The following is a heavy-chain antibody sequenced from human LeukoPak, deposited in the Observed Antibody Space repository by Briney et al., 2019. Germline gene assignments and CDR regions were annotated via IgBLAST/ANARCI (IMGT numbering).Heavy chain of an antibody. CDR3: ARDLGYSSSWHCLGFCNWFGP. Sequence: ASVKVSCKASGYTFTSYYMHWVRQAPGQGLEWMGIINPSGGSTSYAQKFQGRVTMTRDTSTSTVYMELSSLRSEDTAVYYCARDLGYSSSWHCLGFCNWFGPWGQGTLVTVSS. D-gene: IGHD6-13*01. V-gene: IGHV1-46*01. CDR1: GYTFTSYY. CDR2: INPSGGST. J-gene: IGHJ5*02.